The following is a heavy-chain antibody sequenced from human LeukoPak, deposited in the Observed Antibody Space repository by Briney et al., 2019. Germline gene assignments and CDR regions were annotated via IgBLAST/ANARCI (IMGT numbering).Heavy chain of an antibody. CDR1: GFTFSSYS. CDR3: AKDPSIAVADY. CDR2: ISSSSSYI. Sequence: GGSLRLSCAASGFTFSSYSMNWVRQAPGKGLEWVSSISSSSSYIYYADSVKGRFTISRDNAKNSLYLQTNSLRAEDTAVYYCAKDPSIAVADYWGQGTLVTVSS. D-gene: IGHD6-19*01. V-gene: IGHV3-21*04. J-gene: IGHJ4*02.